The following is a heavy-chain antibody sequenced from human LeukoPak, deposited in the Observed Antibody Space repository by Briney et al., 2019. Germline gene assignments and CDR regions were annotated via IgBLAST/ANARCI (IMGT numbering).Heavy chain of an antibody. Sequence: SQTLSLTCTVSGGSISSGDYYWSWIRQPPGKGLEWIGYIYYSGSTYYNPSLKSRVTISVDTSKNQFSLKLSSVTAADTAVYYCARAQVGYYDSINWFDPWGQGTLVTVSS. V-gene: IGHV4-30-4*08. CDR3: ARAQVGYYDSINWFDP. J-gene: IGHJ5*02. D-gene: IGHD3-3*01. CDR2: IYYSGST. CDR1: GGSISSGDYY.